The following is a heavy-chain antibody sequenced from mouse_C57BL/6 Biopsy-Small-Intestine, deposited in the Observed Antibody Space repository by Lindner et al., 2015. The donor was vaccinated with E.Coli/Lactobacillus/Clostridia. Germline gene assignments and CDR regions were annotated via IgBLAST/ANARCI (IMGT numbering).Heavy chain of an antibody. J-gene: IGHJ4*01. Sequence: VQLQESGAELVRPGTSVKMSCKAAGYTFTNYWIGWVKQRPGHGLEWIGDIYPGGDYTNYNEKFKGKATLTADTSSSTAYMQLSSLTSEDSAIYYCARDNYYSYDVVMDYWGQGTSVTVSS. CDR1: GYTFTNYW. CDR3: ARDNYYSYDVVMDY. V-gene: IGHV1-63*02. D-gene: IGHD2-12*01. CDR2: IYPGGDYT.